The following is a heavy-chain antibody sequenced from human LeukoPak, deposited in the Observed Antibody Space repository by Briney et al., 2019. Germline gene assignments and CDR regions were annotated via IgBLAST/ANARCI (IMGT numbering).Heavy chain of an antibody. CDR1: GGSIRSGDYS. CDR3: ARDHTETSSLNFRNYYYYGMDI. D-gene: IGHD4-11*01. Sequence: PSETLSLTCTVSGGSIRSGDYSWNWIRQHPGKGLEWIGYIYYSGSTYYNPSVTSRVTMSVDTSKNQFSLKLSSVTAADTAIYYCARDHTETSSLNFRNYYYYGMDIWGQGTTVIVSS. V-gene: IGHV4-31*03. J-gene: IGHJ6*02. CDR2: IYYSGST.